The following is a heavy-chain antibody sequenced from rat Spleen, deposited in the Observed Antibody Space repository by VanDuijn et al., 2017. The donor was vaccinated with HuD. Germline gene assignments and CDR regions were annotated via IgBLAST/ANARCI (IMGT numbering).Heavy chain of an antibody. D-gene: IGHD1-12*02. CDR3: TTGTFYDGTYYPGGFDY. CDR2: ISTGGDNT. J-gene: IGHJ2*01. CDR1: GFTFSNYY. Sequence: EVQLVEFGGGLVQPGRSLKLSCAASGFTFSNYYMAWVRQAPTKGLEWVAYISTGGDNTYYRDSVKGRFTFSRDNAKSTLYLQLDSLRSEDTATYYCTTGTFYDGTYYPGGFDYWGQGVMVTVSS. V-gene: IGHV5-27*01.